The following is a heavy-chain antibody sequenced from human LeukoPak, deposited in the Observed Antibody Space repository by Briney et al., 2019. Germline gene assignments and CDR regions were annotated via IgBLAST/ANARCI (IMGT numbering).Heavy chain of an antibody. J-gene: IGHJ4*01. CDR3: ATVKIGEFHIDY. CDR1: GGTFSSYA. V-gene: IGHV1-69*13. CDR2: IIPIFGTP. D-gene: IGHD3-10*01. Sequence: GGSVTVSCTASGGTFSSYAITWVRQAHGQGVEWMGGIIPIFGTPHYAQTFQGRVTIAADESTSTSSIDLTSLRSEDTAVYYCATVKIGEFHIDYWGQGTLVTVSS.